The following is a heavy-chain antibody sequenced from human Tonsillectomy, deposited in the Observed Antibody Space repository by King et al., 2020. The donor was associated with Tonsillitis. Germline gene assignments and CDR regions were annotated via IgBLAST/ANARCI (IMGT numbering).Heavy chain of an antibody. CDR2: IYYSGST. D-gene: IGHD5-18*01. CDR3: ARAIYSYGQEGGYYFDY. J-gene: IGHJ4*02. Sequence: VQLQESGPGLVKPSETLSLTCTVSGGSISSYYWSWIRQPPGKGLEWIGYIYYSGSTNYNPSLKSRVTISVDTSKNQFSLKLSSVTGADTAVYYCARAIYSYGQEGGYYFDYWGQGTLVTVSS. CDR1: GGSISSYY. V-gene: IGHV4-59*01.